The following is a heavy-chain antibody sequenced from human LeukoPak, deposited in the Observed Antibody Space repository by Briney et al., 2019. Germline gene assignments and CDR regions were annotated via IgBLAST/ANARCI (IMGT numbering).Heavy chain of an antibody. CDR3: ARVLQLDYYYYYMDV. Sequence: ASVKVSCKASGYTFTSYGISWVRQAPGQGLEWMGWISAYNGNTNYAQKLQGRVTMTTDTSTGTAYMELRSLRSDDTAVYYCARVLQLDYYYYYMDVWGKGTTVTISS. V-gene: IGHV1-18*01. J-gene: IGHJ6*03. CDR1: GYTFTSYG. CDR2: ISAYNGNT. D-gene: IGHD2/OR15-2a*01.